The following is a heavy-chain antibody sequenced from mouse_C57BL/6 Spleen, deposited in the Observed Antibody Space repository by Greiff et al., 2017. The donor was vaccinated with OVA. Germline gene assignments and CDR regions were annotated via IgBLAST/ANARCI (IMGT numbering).Heavy chain of an antibody. CDR3: AIHYYGSSLGY. Sequence: EVQLVESGGGLVKPGGSLKLSCAASGFTFSDYGMHWVRQAPEKGLEWVAYISSGSSTIYYADTVKGRFTISRDNAKNTLFLQMTSLRSEDTAMYYCAIHYYGSSLGYWVQGTTLTVSS. CDR2: ISSGSSTI. J-gene: IGHJ2*01. V-gene: IGHV5-17*01. CDR1: GFTFSDYG. D-gene: IGHD1-1*01.